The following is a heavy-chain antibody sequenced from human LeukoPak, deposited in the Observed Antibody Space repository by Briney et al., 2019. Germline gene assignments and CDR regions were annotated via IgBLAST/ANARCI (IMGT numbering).Heavy chain of an antibody. CDR3: AREGGLSVRGVIIPFDY. J-gene: IGHJ4*02. V-gene: IGHV4-38-2*02. CDR1: GGSISSGYY. D-gene: IGHD3-10*01. Sequence: SETLSLTCTVSGGSISSGYYWGWIRQPPGKGLEWIGSIYHSGSTYYNPSLKSRVTISVDTSKNQFSLKLSSVTAADTAVYYCAREGGLSVRGVIIPFDYWGQGTLVTVSS. CDR2: IYHSGST.